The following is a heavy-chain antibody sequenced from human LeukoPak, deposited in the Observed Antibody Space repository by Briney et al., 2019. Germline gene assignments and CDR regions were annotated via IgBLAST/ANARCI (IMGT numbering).Heavy chain of an antibody. D-gene: IGHD2-21*01. CDR3: AHSQGGHIVALPAAFDF. V-gene: IGHV2-5*02. CDR2: IYRDDEK. J-gene: IGHJ4*02. CDR1: GFSLSSLGVG. Sequence: SGPTLVKPTQTLTLTCTFSGFSLSSLGVGVGWIRQPPGEALEWLAIIYRDDEKRISPSLENRLSIAEGTAENQVVLTLTNVDPKDTATYFRAHSQGGHIVALPAAFDFWGQGSLVTVSS.